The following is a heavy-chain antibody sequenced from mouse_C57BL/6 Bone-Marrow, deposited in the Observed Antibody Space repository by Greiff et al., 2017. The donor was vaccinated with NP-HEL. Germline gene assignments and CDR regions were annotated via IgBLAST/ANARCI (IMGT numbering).Heavy chain of an antibody. CDR2: IRNKANNHAT. Sequence: EVMLVESGGGLVQPGGSMKLSCAASGFTFSDAWMDWVRQSPEKGLEWVAEIRNKANNHATYYAESVKGRFTISRDDSKSSVYLQMNSLRAEDTGIYYCTKIYYDYDGAWFAYWGQGTLVTVSA. CDR1: GFTFSDAW. V-gene: IGHV6-6*01. J-gene: IGHJ3*01. D-gene: IGHD2-4*01. CDR3: TKIYYDYDGAWFAY.